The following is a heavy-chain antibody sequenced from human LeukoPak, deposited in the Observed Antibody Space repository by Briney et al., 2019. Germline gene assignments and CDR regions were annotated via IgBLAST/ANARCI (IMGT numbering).Heavy chain of an antibody. V-gene: IGHV4-59*01. CDR3: AKNHTPLRRYYYGMDV. D-gene: IGHD2/OR15-2a*01. CDR2: IYYSGST. CDR1: GGSISSYY. J-gene: IGHJ6*02. Sequence: SETLSLTCTVSGGSISSYYWSWIRQLPAKGLEWIGYIYYSGSTNYNPSLKSRVTISVDTSKNQFSLKLSSVTAADTAVYYCAKNHTPLRRYYYGMDVWGQGTTVTVSS.